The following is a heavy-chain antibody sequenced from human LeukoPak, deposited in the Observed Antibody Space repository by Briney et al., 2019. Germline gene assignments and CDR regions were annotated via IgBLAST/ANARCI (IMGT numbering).Heavy chain of an antibody. CDR2: IYYSGST. D-gene: IGHD3-16*01. V-gene: IGHV4-61*01. J-gene: IGHJ2*01. CDR1: GGSISSSSYY. Sequence: SETLSLTCTVSGGSISSSSYYWSWIRQPPGKGLEWIGYIYYSGSTNYNPSLKSRVTISVDTSKNQFSLKLSSVTAADTAVYYCARRGSEDYWYFDLWGRGTLVTVSS. CDR3: ARRGSEDYWYFDL.